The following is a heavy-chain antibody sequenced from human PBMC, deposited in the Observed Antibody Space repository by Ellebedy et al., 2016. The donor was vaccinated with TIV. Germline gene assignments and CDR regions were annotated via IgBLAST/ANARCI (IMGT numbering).Heavy chain of an antibody. Sequence: MPSETLSLTCSVSGVSISSYYWSWIRQPAGKGLEWIGRFYASGSTNYNPSLKSRVTMSVDTSRNQFSLRLSSVTAADTAVYYCARDQRGSGLDYWGQGTLVTVSS. J-gene: IGHJ4*02. CDR3: ARDQRGSGLDY. D-gene: IGHD6-19*01. CDR2: FYASGST. V-gene: IGHV4-4*07. CDR1: GVSISSYY.